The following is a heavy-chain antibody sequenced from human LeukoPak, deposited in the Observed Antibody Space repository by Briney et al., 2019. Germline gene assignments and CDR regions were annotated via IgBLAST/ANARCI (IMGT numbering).Heavy chain of an antibody. Sequence: GSSVKVSCKASGGTFSSYAISWVRQAPGQGLEWMGGIIPIFGTANYAQKFQGRVTITTDESTSTAYMELSSLRSEDTAVYYCAREDPRLQGAFDYWGQGTLVTVSS. CDR1: GGTFSSYA. CDR2: IIPIFGTA. J-gene: IGHJ4*02. D-gene: IGHD4-11*01. V-gene: IGHV1-69*05. CDR3: AREDPRLQGAFDY.